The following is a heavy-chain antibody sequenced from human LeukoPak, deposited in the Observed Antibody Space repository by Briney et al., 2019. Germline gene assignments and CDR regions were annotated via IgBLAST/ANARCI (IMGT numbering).Heavy chain of an antibody. Sequence: GGSLRLSCAASGFTFSSYAMHWVRQAPGKGLEWVAVISYDGSNKYYADSVKGRFTISRDNSKNTLYLQMNSLRAEDTAVYYCANGYYGLRDYWGQGALVSFSS. CDR1: GFTFSSYA. CDR3: ANGYYGLRDY. D-gene: IGHD3-10*01. CDR2: ISYDGSNK. V-gene: IGHV3-30*04. J-gene: IGHJ4*02.